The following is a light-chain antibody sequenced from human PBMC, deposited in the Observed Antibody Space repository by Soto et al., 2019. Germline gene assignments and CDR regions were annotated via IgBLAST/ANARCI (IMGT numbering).Light chain of an antibody. CDR3: QQYNNWPPLT. CDR2: GAS. CDR1: QSVITS. J-gene: IGKJ4*01. Sequence: EVVMTQSPATLSVSPGERATLSCRASQSVITSLAWYQQKPGQVPRLLIYGASTRATGIPARFSGSGSGTEFTLTISSLQSEDFAVYYCQQYNNWPPLTFGGGTKVEIK. V-gene: IGKV3-15*01.